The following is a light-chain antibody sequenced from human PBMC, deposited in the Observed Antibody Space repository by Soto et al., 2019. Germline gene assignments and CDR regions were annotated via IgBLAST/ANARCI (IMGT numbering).Light chain of an antibody. J-gene: IGKJ4*01. V-gene: IGKV1-33*01. CDR2: DAS. CDR3: QQYNSMLS. Sequence: DIQMTQSPSSLSASEGDRVTITCQSSHDVSRKLNWFQQKPGEAPQLLIYDASNLERGVPSRFSVSGSGTDFTLTISSRQPEDVATYYCQQYNSMLSFGGGTEVEIK. CDR1: HDVSRK.